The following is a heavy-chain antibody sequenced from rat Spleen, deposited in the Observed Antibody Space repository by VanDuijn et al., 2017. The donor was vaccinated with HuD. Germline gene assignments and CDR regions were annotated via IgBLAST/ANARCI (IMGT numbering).Heavy chain of an antibody. CDR1: GFTFSRYW. CDR2: ISTGGGNT. D-gene: IGHD1-11*01. J-gene: IGHJ4*01. CDR3: ATLTTEAMGVMDA. V-gene: IGHV5-58*01. Sequence: EVQLVETGGGLVQPGRSLKLSCVASGFTFSRYWMYWVRRAPGKGLEWVSSISTGGGNTYYRDSVKGRFTISRDNAKSTLYLQMDSLRSEDTATYYCATLTTEAMGVMDAWGQGASVTVSS.